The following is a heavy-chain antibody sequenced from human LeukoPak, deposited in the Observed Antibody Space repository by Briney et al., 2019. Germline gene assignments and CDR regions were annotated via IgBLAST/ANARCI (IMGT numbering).Heavy chain of an antibody. V-gene: IGHV3-23*01. CDR2: ISGNGASA. CDR1: GFTFSTYA. Sequence: GGSLRLSCAASGFTFSTYAMNWVRQAPGKGLEWVSTISGNGASANYADSVKGRFTISRDNSKNTVYLQMNSLRAEDTAVYYCTKPGYADDQGGYLDYWAQGTLVTVSS. CDR3: TKPGYADDQGGYLDY. D-gene: IGHD4-17*01. J-gene: IGHJ4*02.